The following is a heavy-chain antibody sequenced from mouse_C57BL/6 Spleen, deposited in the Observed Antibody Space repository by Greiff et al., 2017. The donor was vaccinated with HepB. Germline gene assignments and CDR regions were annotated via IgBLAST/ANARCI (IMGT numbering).Heavy chain of an antibody. CDR3: ARQNLFLYAMDY. J-gene: IGHJ4*01. CDR1: GYSFTGYY. D-gene: IGHD1-1*01. CDR2: INPSTGGT. V-gene: IGHV1-42*01. Sequence: EVQLQQSGPELVKPGASVKISCKASGYSFTGYYMNWVKQSPEKSLEWIGEINPSTGGTTYNQKFKAKATLTVEKSSSTAYMQLKSLTSEDSAVYYCARQNLFLYAMDYWGQGTSVTVSS.